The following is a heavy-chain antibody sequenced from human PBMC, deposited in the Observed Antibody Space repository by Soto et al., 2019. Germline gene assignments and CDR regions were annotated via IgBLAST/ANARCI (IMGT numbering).Heavy chain of an antibody. CDR3: ARSDCTSTSCYVVWFDP. CDR2: ISSSSSYI. D-gene: IGHD2-2*01. Sequence: PGGSLRLSCAASGFSFSNYVMNWVRQAPGKGLEWVSSISSSSSYISYADSVKGRFTISRDNAKNSVYLQMNSLRAEDTAVYYCARSDCTSTSCYVVWFDPWGQGT. CDR1: GFSFSNYV. V-gene: IGHV3-21*01. J-gene: IGHJ5*02.